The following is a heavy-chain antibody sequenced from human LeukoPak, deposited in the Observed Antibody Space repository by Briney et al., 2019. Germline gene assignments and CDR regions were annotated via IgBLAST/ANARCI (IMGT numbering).Heavy chain of an antibody. CDR2: IYYSGST. CDR3: ARRTMVRGVITLYYFDY. J-gene: IGHJ4*02. D-gene: IGHD3-10*01. CDR1: DGSISSSSYY. V-gene: IGHV4-39*01. Sequence: SETLSLTCTVSDGSISSSSYYWGWIRQPPGKGLEWIGSIYYSGSTYYNPSLKSRVTISVDTSKNQFSLKLSSVTAADTAVYYCARRTMVRGVITLYYFDYWGQGTLVTVSS.